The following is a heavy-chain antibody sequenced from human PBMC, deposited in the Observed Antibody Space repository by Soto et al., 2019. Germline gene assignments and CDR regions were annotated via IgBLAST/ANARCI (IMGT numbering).Heavy chain of an antibody. D-gene: IGHD5-12*01. CDR3: AKGDSGYDTSYFDY. Sequence: GGSLRLSCAASGFTFSSYAMSWVRQAPGKGLEWVSAISGSGGSTYYADSVKGRFTISRDNSKNTLHLQMNSLRAEDTAVYYCAKGDSGYDTSYFDYWGQGTLVTVSS. J-gene: IGHJ4*02. V-gene: IGHV3-23*01. CDR2: ISGSGGST. CDR1: GFTFSSYA.